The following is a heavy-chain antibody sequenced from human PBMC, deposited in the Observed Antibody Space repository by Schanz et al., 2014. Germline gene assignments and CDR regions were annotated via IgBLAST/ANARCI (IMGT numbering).Heavy chain of an antibody. CDR2: IGYLGDT. D-gene: IGHD4-17*01. Sequence: EVQLVESGGGVVQPGRSLRLSCAASGFTFSSYGMHWVRQGTGKGLEWVSTIGYLGDTYYPDSVRGRFTISRDRFQNTLYLRMSSLRAEDTAVYYCARPRFDYGEVDYWGQGTLXTVSS. V-gene: IGHV3-13*01. CDR1: GFTFSSYG. J-gene: IGHJ4*02. CDR3: ARPRFDYGEVDY.